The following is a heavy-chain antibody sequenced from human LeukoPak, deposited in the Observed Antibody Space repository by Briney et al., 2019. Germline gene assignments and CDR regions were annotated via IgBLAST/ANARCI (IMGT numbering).Heavy chain of an antibody. CDR3: ARRRGAARPDYDP. Sequence: SETLSLTCTVSGGSISSSSYYWGWIRQPPGKGLEWIGSIYHSGSTYYNPSLKSRVTISVDTSKNQFSLKLSSVTAADTAVYYCARRRGAARPDYDPWGQGTLVTVSS. CDR1: GGSISSSSYY. CDR2: IYHSGST. J-gene: IGHJ5*02. V-gene: IGHV4-39*01. D-gene: IGHD6-6*01.